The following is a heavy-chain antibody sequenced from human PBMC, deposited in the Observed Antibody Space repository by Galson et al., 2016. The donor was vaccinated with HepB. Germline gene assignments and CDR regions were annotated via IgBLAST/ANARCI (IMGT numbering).Heavy chain of an antibody. CDR3: ARDESAEFCSADSCYGDVFDI. J-gene: IGHJ3*02. V-gene: IGHV1-18*01. Sequence: SVKVSCKASGYTFREYGISWVRQAPGQGLEWMGWISGYNGKVIYAQTVQGRVTMTTDTSTTTAYMELRSLRSDDTAVYYCARDESAEFCSADSCYGDVFDIWGQGTMVTVSS. D-gene: IGHD2-15*01. CDR1: GYTFREYG. CDR2: ISGYNGKV.